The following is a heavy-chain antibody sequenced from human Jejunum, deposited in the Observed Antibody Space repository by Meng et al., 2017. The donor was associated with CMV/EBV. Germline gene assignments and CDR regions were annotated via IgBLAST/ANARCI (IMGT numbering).Heavy chain of an antibody. CDR3: AHNSHHPWGTYRDYYFDY. CDR2: IYWNDDK. D-gene: IGHD3-16*02. V-gene: IGHV2-5*01. J-gene: IGHJ4*02. Sequence: TSGAGVAWIRQPPGKALEWLALIYWNDDKRYISSLKSRLTVTKDTSKNQVVLTMTNMDPVDTATYYCAHNSHHPWGTYRDYYFDYWGQGTLVTVSS. CDR1: TSGAG.